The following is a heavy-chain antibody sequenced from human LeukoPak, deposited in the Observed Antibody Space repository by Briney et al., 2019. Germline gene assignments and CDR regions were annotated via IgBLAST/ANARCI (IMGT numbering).Heavy chain of an antibody. CDR2: FDPEDGET. D-gene: IGHD2-2*01. V-gene: IGHV1-24*01. Sequence: GASVKVSCKVSGYTLTELSMHWVRQAPGEGLEWMGGFDPEDGETIYAQKFQGRVTMTEDTSTDTAYMELSSLRSEDTAVYYCATDRTYCSSTSCYSYFDYWGQGTLVTVSS. J-gene: IGHJ4*02. CDR3: ATDRTYCSSTSCYSYFDY. CDR1: GYTLTELS.